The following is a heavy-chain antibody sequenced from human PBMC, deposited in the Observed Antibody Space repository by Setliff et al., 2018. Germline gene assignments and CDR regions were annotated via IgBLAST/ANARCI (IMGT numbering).Heavy chain of an antibody. Sequence: LRLSCAASGFTFGNSSMHWVRQAPGKGLEYVSAISSDGVRIYYVDSVKGRFTISRDNSKNTLYLQMGSLRADDMAVYYCATWNGRSSDYWGQGTLVTVSS. D-gene: IGHD1-26*01. J-gene: IGHJ4*02. V-gene: IGHV3-64*02. CDR1: GFTFGNSS. CDR3: ATWNGRSSDY. CDR2: ISSDGVRI.